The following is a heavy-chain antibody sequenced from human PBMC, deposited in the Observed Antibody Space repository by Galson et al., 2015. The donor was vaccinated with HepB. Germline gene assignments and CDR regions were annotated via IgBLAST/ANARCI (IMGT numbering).Heavy chain of an antibody. CDR1: GFTFSNAW. CDR3: TTALTTSYPYWYFDL. CDR2: IKSKTDGGTT. D-gene: IGHD2/OR15-2a*01. J-gene: IGHJ2*01. V-gene: IGHV3-15*07. Sequence: SLRLSCAASGFTFSNAWMNWVRQAPGKGLEWVGRIKSKTDGGTTDYAAPVKGRFTISRDDSKNTLYLQMNSLKTEDTAVYYCTTALTTSYPYWYFDLWGRGTLVTVSS.